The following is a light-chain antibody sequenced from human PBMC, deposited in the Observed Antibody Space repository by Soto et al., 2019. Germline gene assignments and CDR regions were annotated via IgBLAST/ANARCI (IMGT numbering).Light chain of an antibody. Sequence: QSVVTQPPSASGTPGQRVTISCSGSSSKIGSNTVNWYQQLPGTAPKLLIYSNDQRPSGVPDRFSGSKSGTSASLVIFGLQSWDEADYYCAAWDESLNGYVFGTGTKVTVL. V-gene: IGLV1-44*01. CDR2: SND. CDR1: SSKIGSNT. J-gene: IGLJ1*01. CDR3: AAWDESLNGYV.